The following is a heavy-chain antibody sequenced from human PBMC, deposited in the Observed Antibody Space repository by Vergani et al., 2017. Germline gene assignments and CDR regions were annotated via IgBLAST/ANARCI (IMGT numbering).Heavy chain of an antibody. CDR2: INHSGST. D-gene: IGHD2-2*01. Sequence: QLQLQESGSGLVKPSETLSLTCAVYGGSFSGYYWSWIRQPPGKGLEWIGEINHSGSTNYNPSLKSRVTISVDTSKNQFSLKLSSVTAADTAVYYCATIYCSSTSCLFDYWGQGTLVTVSS. CDR1: GGSFSGYY. CDR3: ATIYCSSTSCLFDY. V-gene: IGHV4-34*01. J-gene: IGHJ4*02.